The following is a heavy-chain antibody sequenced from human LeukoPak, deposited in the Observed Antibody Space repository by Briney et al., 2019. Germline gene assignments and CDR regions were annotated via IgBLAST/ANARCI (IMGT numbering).Heavy chain of an antibody. Sequence: GGSLRLSCAASGFTLSTYAVSWARQAPGKGLEWVSSISDGGGTTYYADSVKGRFTISRDYSKNTVYLQMNSLRAEDTAVYYCARDNYFYYYMDVWGKGTTVTISS. CDR3: ARDNYFYYYMDV. D-gene: IGHD2/OR15-2a*01. CDR2: ISDGGGTT. CDR1: GFTLSTYA. V-gene: IGHV3-23*01. J-gene: IGHJ6*03.